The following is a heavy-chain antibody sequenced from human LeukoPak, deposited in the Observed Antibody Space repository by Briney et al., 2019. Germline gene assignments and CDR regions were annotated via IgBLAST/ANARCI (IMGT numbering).Heavy chain of an antibody. J-gene: IGHJ6*03. Sequence: KPSETLSLTCTVSGGSISSGSYYWSWIRQPAGKGLEWIGRIYTSGSTNYNPSLKSRVTISVDTSKNQFSLKLSSVTAADTAVYYCARGPTIFGVSDYYYYMDVWGKGTTVTVSS. CDR3: ARGPTIFGVSDYYYYMDV. D-gene: IGHD3-3*01. V-gene: IGHV4-61*02. CDR1: GGSISSGSYY. CDR2: IYTSGST.